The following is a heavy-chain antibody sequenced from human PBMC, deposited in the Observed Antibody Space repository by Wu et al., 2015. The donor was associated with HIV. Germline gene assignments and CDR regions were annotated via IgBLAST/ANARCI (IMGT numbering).Heavy chain of an antibody. CDR2: INPKKGGT. CDR1: GYTFSDYV. V-gene: IGHV1-2*02. CDR3: ARLQSLSGLYSNADF. J-gene: IGHJ4*02. D-gene: IGHD1-26*01. Sequence: QVQLLQSGAEVKKPGASVMVSCKASGYTFSDYVIYWVRKAPGQGPEWMGWINPKKGGTRYAQKFQGRVTLTRDTAVTTAYMELNSLMSDDTAVYYCARLQSLSGLYSNADFWGQGT.